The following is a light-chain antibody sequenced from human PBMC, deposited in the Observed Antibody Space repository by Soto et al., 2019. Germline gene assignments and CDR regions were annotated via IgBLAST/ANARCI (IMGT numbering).Light chain of an antibody. CDR1: SSDIGGYNY. V-gene: IGLV2-14*01. CDR3: SSYTGSSVV. CDR2: DVS. Sequence: QSALTQPASVSGSPRQSITISCTGTSSDIGGYNYVSWYQQHPGKAPKLMIYDVSNRPSGVSNRFSGSKSGNTASLTISGLQAEDEADYYCSSYTGSSVVFGGGTKLTVL. J-gene: IGLJ2*01.